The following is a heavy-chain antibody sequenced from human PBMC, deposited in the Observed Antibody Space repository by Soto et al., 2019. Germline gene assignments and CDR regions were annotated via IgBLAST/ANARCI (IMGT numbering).Heavy chain of an antibody. CDR2: IYHSGST. J-gene: IGHJ6*02. CDR3: ARDLTRITMIDYGMDV. CDR1: GGSISSSNW. D-gene: IGHD3-22*01. V-gene: IGHV4-4*02. Sequence: SETLSLTCAVSGGSISSSNWWSWVRQPPVKGLEWIGEIYHSGSTNYNPSLKSRVTISVDKSKNQFSLKLSSVTAADTAVYYCARDLTRITMIDYGMDVWGQGTTVTVSS.